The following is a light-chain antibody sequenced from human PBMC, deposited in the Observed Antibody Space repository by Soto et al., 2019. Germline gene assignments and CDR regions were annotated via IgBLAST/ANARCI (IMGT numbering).Light chain of an antibody. CDR1: SSEVGGYNY. CDR2: DVT. V-gene: IGLV2-14*01. CDR3: SSYTSSSTPYV. J-gene: IGLJ1*01. Sequence: QSVLTQPASVSGSPGQSITISCTGTSSEVGGYNYVSWYQQHPVKAPKLMIYDVTNRPSGVSDRFSGSKSGNTASLTISGLQAEDEADYYCSSYTSSSTPYVFGTGTKVTVL.